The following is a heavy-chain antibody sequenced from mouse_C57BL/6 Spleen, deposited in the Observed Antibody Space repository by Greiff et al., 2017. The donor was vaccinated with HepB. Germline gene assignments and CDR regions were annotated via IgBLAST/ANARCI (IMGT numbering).Heavy chain of an antibody. J-gene: IGHJ3*01. Sequence: EVKLQESGPELVKPGASVKISCKASGYSFTGYYMNWVKQNPEKSLEWIGEINPSTGGTTYNQKFKAKATLTVDKSSSTAYMQLKSLTSEDSAVYYCAIYGYDGTWFAYWGQGTLVTVSA. V-gene: IGHV1-42*01. CDR1: GYSFTGYY. CDR3: AIYGYDGTWFAY. D-gene: IGHD2-2*01. CDR2: INPSTGGT.